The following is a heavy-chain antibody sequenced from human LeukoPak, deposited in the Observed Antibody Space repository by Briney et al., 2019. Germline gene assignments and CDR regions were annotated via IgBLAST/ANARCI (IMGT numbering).Heavy chain of an antibody. V-gene: IGHV1-69*05. J-gene: IGHJ4*02. CDR3: AVQYYDILTGYLAPNFDY. Sequence: SVKVSCKASGGTFSSYAISWVRQAPGQGLEWMGGIIPIFGTANYAQKFQGRVTITTDESTSTAYMELSRLRSDDTAVYYCAVQYYDILTGYLAPNFDYWGQGTLVTVSS. CDR1: GGTFSSYA. D-gene: IGHD3-9*01. CDR2: IIPIFGTA.